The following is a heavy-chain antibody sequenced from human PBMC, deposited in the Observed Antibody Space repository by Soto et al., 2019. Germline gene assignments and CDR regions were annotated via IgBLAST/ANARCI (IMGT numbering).Heavy chain of an antibody. Sequence: EVQLVESGGGLVQPGGSLKLSCAASGFTFSGSAMHWVRQASGKGLEWVGRIRDKANSYATAYTASVNGRFTISRDDSKNTAYLQMNSLKTEDTAVYYCTRLYCGGDCDFDSWGQGTLVTVSS. J-gene: IGHJ4*02. CDR3: TRLYCGGDCDFDS. CDR2: IRDKANSYAT. CDR1: GFTFSGSA. V-gene: IGHV3-73*02. D-gene: IGHD2-21*02.